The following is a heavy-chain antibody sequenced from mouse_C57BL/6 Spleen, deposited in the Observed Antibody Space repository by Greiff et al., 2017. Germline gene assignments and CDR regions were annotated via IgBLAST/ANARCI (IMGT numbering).Heavy chain of an antibody. CDR2: IYPGDGDT. V-gene: IGHV1-82*01. J-gene: IGHJ2*01. Sequence: QVQLQQSGPELVKPGASVKISCKASGYAFSSSWMNWVKQRPGKGLEWIGRIYPGDGDTNYNGKFKGKATLTADKSSSTAYMQLSSLTSEDSAVYFCARLAYGSFDYWGQGTTLTVSS. CDR3: ARLAYGSFDY. D-gene: IGHD1-1*01. CDR1: GYAFSSSW.